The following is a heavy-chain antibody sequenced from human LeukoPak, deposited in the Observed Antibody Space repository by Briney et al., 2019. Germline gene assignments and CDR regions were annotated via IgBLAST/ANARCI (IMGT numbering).Heavy chain of an antibody. D-gene: IGHD3-10*01. J-gene: IGHJ4*02. V-gene: IGHV2-70*11. Sequence: SGPTLANPTQTLTLTCTISGFSLTTSGMSVSWIRQPPGKALEWLARIDWDDDQYYSTSLKTRLTISKDTSKNQVVLTMATMDPVDTATYYCARTYGTYGSTSPPDYWGQGTLVTVSS. CDR3: ARTYGTYGSTSPPDY. CDR2: IDWDDDQ. CDR1: GFSLTTSGMS.